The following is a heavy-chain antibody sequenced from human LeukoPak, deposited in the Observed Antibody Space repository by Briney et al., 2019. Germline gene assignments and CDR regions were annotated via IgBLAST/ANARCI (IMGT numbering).Heavy chain of an antibody. CDR3: AKGGRTFGGNPVNY. CDR1: GFTFSSYS. CDR2: ISSSSSYI. D-gene: IGHD4-23*01. J-gene: IGHJ4*02. Sequence: GGSLRLSCAAPGFTFSSYSMNWVRQAPGKGLEWVSSISSSSSYIYYADSVKGRFTISRDNAKNSLYLQMDSLRAEDTAVYYCAKGGRTFGGNPVNYWGQGTLVTASS. V-gene: IGHV3-21*01.